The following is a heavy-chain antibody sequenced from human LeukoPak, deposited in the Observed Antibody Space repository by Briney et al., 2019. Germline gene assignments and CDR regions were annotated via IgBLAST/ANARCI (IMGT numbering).Heavy chain of an antibody. CDR1: GGSISSGSYY. CDR2: IYTSGST. V-gene: IGHV4-61*02. Sequence: SETLSLTCTVSGGSISSGSYYWSWIRQPAGKGLEWIGRIYTSGSTNYNPSLMSRVTISVDTSKNQFSLKLSSVTAADTAVYYCARDYGSPKYFYYMDVWGKGTTVTVSS. CDR3: ARDYGSPKYFYYMDV. J-gene: IGHJ6*03. D-gene: IGHD4-17*01.